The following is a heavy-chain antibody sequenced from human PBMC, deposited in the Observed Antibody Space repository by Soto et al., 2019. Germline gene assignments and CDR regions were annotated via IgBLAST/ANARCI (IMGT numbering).Heavy chain of an antibody. CDR2: IIPIFGTA. CDR1: GGTFSSYA. D-gene: IGHD1-26*01. V-gene: IGHV1-69*01. CDR3: AGEVGATENYYYYCIDV. J-gene: IGHJ6*01. Sequence: QVQLVQSGAEVKKPGSSVKVSCKASGGTFSSYAISWVRQAPGQGLEWMGGIIPIFGTANYAQKFQGRVTIPADESTSTAYMELSSLTSEDTAVYYCAGEVGATENYYYYCIDVWGQGTTVTVSS.